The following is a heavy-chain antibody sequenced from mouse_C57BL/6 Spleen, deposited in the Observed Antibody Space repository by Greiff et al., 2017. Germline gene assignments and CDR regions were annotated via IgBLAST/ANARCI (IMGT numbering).Heavy chain of an antibody. V-gene: IGHV7-3*01. CDR1: GFTFTDYY. Sequence: EVQLVESGGGLVQPGGSLSLSCAASGFTFTDYYMSWVRQPPGKALEWLGFIRNKANGYTTEYSASVKGRFTISRDNSQSILYLQMNALRAEDSATYYCARDGVLRPFDYWGQGTTLTVSS. CDR2: IRNKANGYTT. J-gene: IGHJ2*01. D-gene: IGHD1-2*01. CDR3: ARDGVLRPFDY.